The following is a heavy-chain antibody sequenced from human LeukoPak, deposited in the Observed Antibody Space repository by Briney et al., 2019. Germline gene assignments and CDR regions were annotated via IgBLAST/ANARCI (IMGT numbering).Heavy chain of an antibody. Sequence: PGGSLRLSCAASGFTFSSYAMHWVRQAPGKGLEWVAVISYDGSNKYYADSVKGRFTISRDNSKNTLYLQMNSLRAEDTAVYYCARGEDTMVRGGNNWFDPWGQGTLVTVSS. CDR1: GFTFSSYA. D-gene: IGHD3-10*01. V-gene: IGHV3-30*04. CDR2: ISYDGSNK. J-gene: IGHJ5*02. CDR3: ARGEDTMVRGGNNWFDP.